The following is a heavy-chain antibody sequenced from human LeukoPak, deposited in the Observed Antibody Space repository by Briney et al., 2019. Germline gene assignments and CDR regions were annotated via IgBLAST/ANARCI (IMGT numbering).Heavy chain of an antibody. V-gene: IGHV7-4-1*02. CDR2: INTNTGNP. Sequence: ASVKASCKASGYTFTSYAMNWVRQAPGQGLEWMGWINTNTGNPTYAQGFTGRFVFSLDTSVSTAYLQISSLKAEDTAVYYCAREYYDILTPPHNWFDPWGQGTLVTVSS. CDR3: AREYYDILTPPHNWFDP. J-gene: IGHJ5*02. D-gene: IGHD3-9*01. CDR1: GYTFTSYA.